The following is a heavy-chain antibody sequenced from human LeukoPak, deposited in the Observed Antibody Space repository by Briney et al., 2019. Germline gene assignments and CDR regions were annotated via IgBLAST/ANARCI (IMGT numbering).Heavy chain of an antibody. J-gene: IGHJ4*02. CDR2: INHSGST. V-gene: IGHV4-34*01. Sequence: SETLSLTCAVYGGSFSGYYWSWIRQPPGKGLEWIGEINHSGSTNYNPSLKSRVTISVDTSKNQFSLKLSSVTAADTAFYHCARVRYYDSSGYYYYFDYWGQGTLVTVSS. D-gene: IGHD3-22*01. CDR3: ARVRYYDSSGYYYYFDY. CDR1: GGSFSGYY.